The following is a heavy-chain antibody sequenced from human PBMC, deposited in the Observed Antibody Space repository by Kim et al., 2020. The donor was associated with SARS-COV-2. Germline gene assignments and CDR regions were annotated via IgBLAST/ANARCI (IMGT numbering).Heavy chain of an antibody. CDR2: IWYDGSNK. D-gene: IGHD2-15*01. V-gene: IGHV3-33*06. CDR1: GFTFSSYG. CDR3: AKFAAHDAFDI. J-gene: IGHJ3*02. Sequence: GGSLRLSCAASGFTFSSYGMHWVRQAPGKGLEWVAVIWYDGSNKYYADSVKGRFTISRDNSKNTLYLQMNSLRAEDTAVYYCAKFAAHDAFDIWGQGTMVTVSS.